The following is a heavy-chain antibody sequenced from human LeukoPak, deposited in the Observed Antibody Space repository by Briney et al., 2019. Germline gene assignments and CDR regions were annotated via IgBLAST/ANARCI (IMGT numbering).Heavy chain of an antibody. Sequence: ASVKVSCKASGGTFSRYAISWVRQAPGQGLEWMGGIIPIFGTANYAQKFQGRVTITTDESTSTAYMELSSLRSEDTAVYYCAGNYYDSSENAFDIWGQGTMVTVSS. CDR2: IIPIFGTA. CDR1: GGTFSRYA. V-gene: IGHV1-69*05. J-gene: IGHJ3*02. D-gene: IGHD3-22*01. CDR3: AGNYYDSSENAFDI.